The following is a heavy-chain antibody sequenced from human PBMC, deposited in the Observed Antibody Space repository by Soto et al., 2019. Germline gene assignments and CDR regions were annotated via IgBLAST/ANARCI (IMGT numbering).Heavy chain of an antibody. CDR3: AAKGKIHQFNSRGTGVFDS. D-gene: IGHD2-15*01. J-gene: IGHJ4*02. V-gene: IGHV1-58*01. CDR1: EFTFTNSA. Sequence: SVKGYFKASEFTFTNSAFQWVRQARGQRLEWIGWIVVGNGNTNYAQKFQERVTVTRDMSTSTVYMELSSLRSEDTALYYCAAKGKIHQFNSRGTGVFDSWGQGTMVTVSS. CDR2: IVVGNGNT.